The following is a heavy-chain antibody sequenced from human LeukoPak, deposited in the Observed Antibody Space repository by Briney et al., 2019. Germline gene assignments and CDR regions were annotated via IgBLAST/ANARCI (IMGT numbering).Heavy chain of an antibody. Sequence: HPGGSLRLSCAASGFTFSSYGMHWVRQAPGKGLEWVAVISYDGSNKYYADSVKGRFTISRDNSKNTLCLQMNSLRAEDTAVYYCARPGVPAAIWAPFDYWGQGTLVTVSS. J-gene: IGHJ4*02. D-gene: IGHD2-2*02. CDR1: GFTFSSYG. CDR3: ARPGVPAAIWAPFDY. V-gene: IGHV3-30*03. CDR2: ISYDGSNK.